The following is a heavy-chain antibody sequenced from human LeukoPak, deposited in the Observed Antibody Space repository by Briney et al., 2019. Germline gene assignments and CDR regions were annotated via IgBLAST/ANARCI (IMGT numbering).Heavy chain of an antibody. CDR2: INPNSGGT. V-gene: IGHV1-2*02. CDR3: ARAIFGVWGSYRKAGFGY. J-gene: IGHJ4*02. CDR1: GYTFTGYY. D-gene: IGHD3-16*02. Sequence: GASVKVSCKASGYTFTGYYMHWARQAPGQGLEWMGWINPNSGGTNYAQKFQGRVTMTRDTSISTAYMELSRLRSDDTAVYYCARAIFGVWGSYRKAGFGYWGQGTLVTVSS.